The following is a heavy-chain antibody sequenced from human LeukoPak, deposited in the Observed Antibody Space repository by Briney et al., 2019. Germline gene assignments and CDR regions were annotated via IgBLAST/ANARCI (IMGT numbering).Heavy chain of an antibody. D-gene: IGHD3-10*01. CDR3: AKDRSVTMVRGVMRD. CDR2: ISYDGSNK. J-gene: IGHJ4*02. V-gene: IGHV3-30*18. CDR1: GFTFSSYG. Sequence: GGSLRLSCAVSGFTFSSYGMHWVRQAPGKGLEWVAVISYDGSNKYYADSVKGRFTISRDNSKNTLYLQMNSLRAEDTAVYYCAKDRSVTMVRGVMRDWGQGTLVTVSS.